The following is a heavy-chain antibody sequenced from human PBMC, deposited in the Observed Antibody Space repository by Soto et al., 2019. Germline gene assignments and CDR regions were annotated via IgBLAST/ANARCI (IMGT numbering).Heavy chain of an antibody. V-gene: IGHV3-11*01. D-gene: IGHD6-13*01. J-gene: IGHJ4*02. CDR1: GFTFSDYY. CDR2: ISSSGSTI. CDR3: ARDLSRSIAAAGTVGFGY. Sequence: GGSLRLSCAASGFTFSDYYMSWIRQAPGKGLEWVSYISSSGSTIYYADSVKGRFTISRDNAKNSLYLQMNSLRAEDTAVYYCARDLSRSIAAAGTVGFGYWGQGTLVTVSS.